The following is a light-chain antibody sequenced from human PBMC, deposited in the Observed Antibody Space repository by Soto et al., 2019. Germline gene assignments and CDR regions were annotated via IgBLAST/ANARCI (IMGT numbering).Light chain of an antibody. CDR2: LNSDGSH. CDR1: SGHSSYA. CDR3: QTWGTGIRV. Sequence: QLVLTQSPSASASLGASVKFTCTLSSGHSSYAIAWHQQQPEKGPRYLMKLNSDGSHTKGDGIPDRFSGSSSGAERYLTISSLQSEDEADYYCQTWGTGIRVFGTGTKVTVL. J-gene: IGLJ1*01. V-gene: IGLV4-69*01.